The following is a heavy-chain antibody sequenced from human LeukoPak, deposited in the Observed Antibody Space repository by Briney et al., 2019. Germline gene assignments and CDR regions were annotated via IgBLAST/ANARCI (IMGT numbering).Heavy chain of an antibody. CDR2: INPNSGGT. Sequence: GYTFTXXXXXXXXQXXXXGXXWMGWINPNSGGTNYAQKFQGWVTMTRDTSISTAYMELSRLRSDDTAVYYCASRGADDAFDIWGQGTMVTVSS. D-gene: IGHD3-10*01. CDR1: GYTFTXXX. J-gene: IGHJ3*02. V-gene: IGHV1-2*04. CDR3: ASRGADDAFDI.